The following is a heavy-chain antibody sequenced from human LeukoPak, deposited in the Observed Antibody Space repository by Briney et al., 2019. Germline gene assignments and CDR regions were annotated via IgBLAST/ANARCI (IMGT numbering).Heavy chain of an antibody. CDR2: IYWDDYK. Sequence: ESGPTLVKPTQTLTLTCTFSGLSFRTSGVGVGWLRQSTGKALEWLTVIYWDDYKRYSPSLKSRLTITKDASIHQVVLSMTNMDPVDTATYFFDYWGQGTLVTVSS. CDR3: DY. V-gene: IGHV2-5*02. CDR1: GLSFRTSGVG. J-gene: IGHJ4*02.